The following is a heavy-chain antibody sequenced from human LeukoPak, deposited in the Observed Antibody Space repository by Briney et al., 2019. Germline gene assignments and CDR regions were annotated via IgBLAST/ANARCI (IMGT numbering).Heavy chain of an antibody. J-gene: IGHJ6*03. CDR1: GGSFSAYY. V-gene: IGHV4-34*01. D-gene: IGHD6-13*01. Sequence: PSETLSLTCAVYGGSFSAYYWTWIRQPPGKGLEWIGEINHSGSINYNPSLKSRVTISVDTSKNQFSLKLSSVTAADTAVYYCARGGGISHYYYYMDVWGKGTTVTISS. CDR2: INHSGSI. CDR3: ARGGGISHYYYYMDV.